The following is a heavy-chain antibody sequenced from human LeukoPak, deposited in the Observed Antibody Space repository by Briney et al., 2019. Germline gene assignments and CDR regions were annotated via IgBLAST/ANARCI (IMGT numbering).Heavy chain of an antibody. CDR2: INPTGST. V-gene: IGHV4-34*01. Sequence: SETLSLTCAVYGGSFSEYYWSWIRQSPGKGLEWIGEINPTGSTHYNPSLKSRVTILVDTSKNQFSLNLNSVTAADTAVYYCARIVGRGYYDSSGYYQGEYFQHWGQGTLVTVS. CDR3: ARIVGRGYYDSSGYYQGEYFQH. D-gene: IGHD3-22*01. J-gene: IGHJ1*01. CDR1: GGSFSEYY.